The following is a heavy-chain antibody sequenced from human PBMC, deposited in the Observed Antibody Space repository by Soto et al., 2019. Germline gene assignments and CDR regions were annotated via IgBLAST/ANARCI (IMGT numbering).Heavy chain of an antibody. CDR2: IYYSGST. CDR1: GGSISIYY. J-gene: IGHJ4*02. Sequence: SDTLSLTCTVSGGSISIYYWSWIRQPPGEGLEWIGSIYYSGSTNYNPSLKSRVTISVDTSKNQFSLKLRSVTAADTAVYYCARAQFYILTGYYIDYWGQGTLVTVSS. V-gene: IGHV4-59*01. CDR3: ARAQFYILTGYYIDY. D-gene: IGHD3-9*01.